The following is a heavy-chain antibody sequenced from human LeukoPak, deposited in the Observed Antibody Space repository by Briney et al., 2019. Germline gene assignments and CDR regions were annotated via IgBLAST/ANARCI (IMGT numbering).Heavy chain of an antibody. J-gene: IGHJ4*02. CDR3: ARVARGPVEL. CDR2: IYYTGSP. CDR1: VGSISTYY. V-gene: IGHV4-59*01. D-gene: IGHD1-7*01. Sequence: SETLSLTCTVSVGSISTYYWSWIRQPPGKGLEWIGYIYYTGSPTYNPPLRSQFTISIDTPKNQFSLKLNSVTAADTAVYYCARVARGPVELWGQGTLVTVSS.